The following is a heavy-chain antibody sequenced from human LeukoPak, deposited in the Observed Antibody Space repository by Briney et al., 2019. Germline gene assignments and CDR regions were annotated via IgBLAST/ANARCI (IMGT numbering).Heavy chain of an antibody. V-gene: IGHV1-46*01. CDR2: INPSGGST. CDR1: GYTFTTFY. J-gene: IGHJ4*02. D-gene: IGHD3-22*01. CDR3: ARNPYDSSGWHHFDY. Sequence: SVKVSCKASGYTFTTFYMHWVRLAPGQGLEWMGLINPSGGSTTYAQKFHGRVTMTRDTSTSTVYMELSSLRSEDTAVYYCARNPYDSSGWHHFDYWGQGSLVTVSS.